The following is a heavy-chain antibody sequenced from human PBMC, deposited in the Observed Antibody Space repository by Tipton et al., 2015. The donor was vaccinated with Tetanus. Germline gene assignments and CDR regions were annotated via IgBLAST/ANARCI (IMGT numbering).Heavy chain of an antibody. CDR1: GASSTSGDYY. CDR3: ARTSGYMYSDC. CDR2: IYYTGST. D-gene: IGHD3-3*01. Sequence: VKPSETLSLTCTVSGASSTSGDYYWAWIRQPPGKGPEWIGSIYYTGSTHYNPSLKSRVAMSVDTSKNQLSLRLNSVTSADTAVYYCARTSGYMYSDCWGQGTLVTVSS. V-gene: IGHV4-39*07. J-gene: IGHJ4*02.